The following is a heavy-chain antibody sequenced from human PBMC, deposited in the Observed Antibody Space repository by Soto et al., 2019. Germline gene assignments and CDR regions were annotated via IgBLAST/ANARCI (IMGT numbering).Heavy chain of an antibody. V-gene: IGHV1-3*01. CDR2: INAGNGNT. D-gene: IGHD6-19*01. Sequence: QVQLVQSGAEVKKPGASVKVSCKASGYTFTSYAMHWVRQAPGQRLEWMGWINAGNGNTKYSQKFQGRVTITRDTSESTAYMELSSLRSEDTAVYYCARWAVGVAGTGQSDMDVWGQGTTVTVS. CDR3: ARWAVGVAGTGQSDMDV. CDR1: GYTFTSYA. J-gene: IGHJ6*02.